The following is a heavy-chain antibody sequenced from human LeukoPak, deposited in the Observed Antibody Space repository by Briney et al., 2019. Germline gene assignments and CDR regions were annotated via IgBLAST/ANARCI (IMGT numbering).Heavy chain of an antibody. CDR1: GGSISSGDYY. V-gene: IGHV4-30-4*08. CDR2: IYYSGST. J-gene: IGHJ5*02. Sequence: SQTLSLTCTVSGGSISSGDYYWSWIRQPPGKGLEWIGYIYYSGSTYYNPSLKSRVTISVDTSKNQFSLKLSSVTAADTAVYYCARDLMGTMVRRGFDPWGQGTLVTVPS. D-gene: IGHD3-10*01. CDR3: ARDLMGTMVRRGFDP.